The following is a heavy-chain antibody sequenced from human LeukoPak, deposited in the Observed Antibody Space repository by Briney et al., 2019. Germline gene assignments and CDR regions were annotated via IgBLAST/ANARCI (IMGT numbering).Heavy chain of an antibody. CDR2: IYYSGST. V-gene: IGHV4-31*03. CDR3: ASCYYDSSGYYYYFDY. CDR1: GVSISSGGYY. D-gene: IGHD3-22*01. Sequence: SETLSLTCTVSGVSISSGGYYWSWIRQHPGKGLEWIGYIYYSGSTYYNPSLKSRVTISVDTSKNQFSLKLSSVTAADTAVYYCASCYYDSSGYYYYFDYWGQGTLVTVSS. J-gene: IGHJ4*02.